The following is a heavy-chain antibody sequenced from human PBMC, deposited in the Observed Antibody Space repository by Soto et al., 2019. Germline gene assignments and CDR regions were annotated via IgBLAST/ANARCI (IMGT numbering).Heavy chain of an antibody. CDR2: ISAYNGNT. CDR1: GYTFTSYG. J-gene: IGHJ4*02. D-gene: IGHD6-19*01. CDR3: ARAVWQWLVPYYFDY. Sequence: QVQLVQSGAEVKKPGASVKVSCKASGYTFTSYGISWVRQAPGQGLEWMGWISAYNGNTNYAQKLQGRVTMTTDTSTSTANMELRSLRSDDTAVYYCARAVWQWLVPYYFDYWGQGTLVTVSS. V-gene: IGHV1-18*01.